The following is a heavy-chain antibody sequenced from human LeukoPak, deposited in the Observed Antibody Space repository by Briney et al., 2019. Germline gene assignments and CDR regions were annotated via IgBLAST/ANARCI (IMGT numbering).Heavy chain of an antibody. CDR1: GGSISSYY. Sequence: SETLSLTCTVSGGSISSYYWSWIRQPPGKGLEWIGYIYYSGSTNYNPSLKSRVTISVDTSKNQFSLKLSSGTAADTAVYYCARDIIDSSGYYAGWFDPWGQGTLVTVSS. D-gene: IGHD3-22*01. V-gene: IGHV4-59*01. CDR3: ARDIIDSSGYYAGWFDP. CDR2: IYYSGST. J-gene: IGHJ5*02.